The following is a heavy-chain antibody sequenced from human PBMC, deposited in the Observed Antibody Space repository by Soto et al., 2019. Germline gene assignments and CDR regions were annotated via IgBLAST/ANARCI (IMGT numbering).Heavy chain of an antibody. CDR2: IFWDDDK. CDR3: ARILTATGGHFDS. V-gene: IGHV2-5*02. J-gene: IGHJ4*02. D-gene: IGHD2-8*02. Sequence: QITLKESGPTLVKPTQTLTLTCSFSGFSLSTSGVGVGWIRQSPEKALEWLALIFWDDDKRYSPSLRSRLTIAKDTSKNQVVLTLTNVDPVDTVTYYCARILTATGGHFDSWGQGALVTVSS. CDR1: GFSLSTSGVG.